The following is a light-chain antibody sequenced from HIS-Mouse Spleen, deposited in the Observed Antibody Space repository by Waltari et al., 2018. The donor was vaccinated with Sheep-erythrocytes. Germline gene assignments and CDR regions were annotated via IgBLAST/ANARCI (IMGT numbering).Light chain of an antibody. CDR1: KLGDKY. CDR2: QDS. J-gene: IGLJ2*01. Sequence: ELTQPPSVSVSPGQTARITCSGDKLGDKYACWYQQKPGQSPVLVIYQDSKRPSGIPERFSGSNSGNTATLTISGTQAMDEADYYCQAWDSSVVFGGGTKLTVL. CDR3: QAWDSSVV. V-gene: IGLV3-1*01.